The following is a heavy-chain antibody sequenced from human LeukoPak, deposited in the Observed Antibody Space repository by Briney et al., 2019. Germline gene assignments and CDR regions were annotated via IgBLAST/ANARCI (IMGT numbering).Heavy chain of an antibody. CDR1: RFPFSNYG. V-gene: IGHV3-33*01. Sequence: GGSLRLSCAASRFPFSNYGMHWVRQAPGKGLEWVAVIWYDGSNKYYADSVKGRFTISRDNSKNRLYLQMNSLRAEDTAVYYCATGRGYDSGTYNYAFSDYGGQGTLVTVSS. CDR3: ATGRGYDSGTYNYAFSDY. CDR2: IWYDGSNK. J-gene: IGHJ4*02. D-gene: IGHD3-22*01.